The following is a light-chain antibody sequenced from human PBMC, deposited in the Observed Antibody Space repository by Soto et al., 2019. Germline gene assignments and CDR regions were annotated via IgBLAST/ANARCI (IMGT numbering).Light chain of an antibody. J-gene: IGLJ1*01. CDR1: SSYIGGYKY. CDR3: FSYTSSTMYV. Sequence: QSVLTQPASVSGSPGQSITISCPGSSSYIGGYKYVSWYQHHPGKAPQLIIFDVINRPSGVSSRFSGSKSGNTASLTIFGLQAEDEADYYCFSYTSSTMYVFGTGTKLTVL. V-gene: IGLV2-14*03. CDR2: DVI.